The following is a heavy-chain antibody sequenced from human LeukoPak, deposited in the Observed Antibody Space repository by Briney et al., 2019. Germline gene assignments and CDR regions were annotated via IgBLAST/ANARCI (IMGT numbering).Heavy chain of an antibody. J-gene: IGHJ6*04. V-gene: IGHV4-59*01. Sequence: SETLSLTCTVSNGSISTFYWSWIRQPPGKGLEWIGYIYYSGSTNYNPSLKSRVTISIDTSKNQFSLKVRSVTAADTAVYYCARVGQLRFFDWLPMDVWGKGTTVAISS. CDR3: ARVGQLRFFDWLPMDV. D-gene: IGHD3-9*01. CDR1: NGSISTFY. CDR2: IYYSGST.